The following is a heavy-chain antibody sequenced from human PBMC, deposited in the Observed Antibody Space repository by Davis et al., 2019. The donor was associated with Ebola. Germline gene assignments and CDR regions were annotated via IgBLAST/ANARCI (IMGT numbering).Heavy chain of an antibody. CDR2: ISYDGSNE. V-gene: IGHV3-30*03. CDR1: GFTLRSYG. J-gene: IGHJ5*02. D-gene: IGHD2-2*01. CDR3: ARDRLRYCSSTSCRTNWFDP. Sequence: PGGSLRLSCAASGFTLRSYGMHWVRQAPGKGLEWVAVISYDGSNEYYADSVKGRFTISRDNSKNTLYLQMNSLRAEDTAVYYCARDRLRYCSSTSCRTNWFDPWGQGTLVTVSS.